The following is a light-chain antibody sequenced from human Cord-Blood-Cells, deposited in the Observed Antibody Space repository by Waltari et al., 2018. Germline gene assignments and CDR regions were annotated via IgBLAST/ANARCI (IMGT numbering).Light chain of an antibody. V-gene: IGLV2-14*02. CDR2: EGS. CDR1: SSDVGSYNL. Sequence: QSALTQPASMSGSPGQSITISCTGTSSDVGSYNLVSWYQQHPGKAPKLMIYEGSKRPSGVSNRFSGSKSGNTASLTISGLQAEDEADYYCSSYTSSSTWVFGGGTKLTVL. CDR3: SSYTSSSTWV. J-gene: IGLJ3*02.